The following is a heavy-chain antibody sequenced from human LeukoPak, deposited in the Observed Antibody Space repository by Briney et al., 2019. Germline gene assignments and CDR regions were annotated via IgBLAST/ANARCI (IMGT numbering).Heavy chain of an antibody. CDR1: GGSFSDYY. CDR3: ARVGYSYVINDWSRTGLGAYPTKYYYHMDV. Sequence: SETLSLTCTVYGGSFSDYYWGCIRQPPGKGLEWIGEIHPSGSTNYSPSLKSRVTISLDASKNQFSLKHSSVAAADTAVYFCARVGYSYVINDWSRTGLGAYPTKYYYHMDVWDKGTTVTVSS. CDR2: IHPSGST. J-gene: IGHJ6*03. V-gene: IGHV4-34*01. D-gene: IGHD5-18*01.